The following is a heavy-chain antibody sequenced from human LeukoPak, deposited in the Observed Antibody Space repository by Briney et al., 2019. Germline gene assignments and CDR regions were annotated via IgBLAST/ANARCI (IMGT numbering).Heavy chain of an antibody. CDR1: GFTFSSYS. V-gene: IGHV3-21*01. Sequence: PGGSLRLSCAASGFTFSSYSMNWVRQAPGKGLEWVSSISSSGSYIYYADSVKGRFTISRDNAKNSLYLQMNSLRAEDTAVYYCARGGRSGSYLDAFDIWGQGTMVTVSS. CDR3: ARGGRSGSYLDAFDI. CDR2: ISSSGSYI. J-gene: IGHJ3*02. D-gene: IGHD1-26*01.